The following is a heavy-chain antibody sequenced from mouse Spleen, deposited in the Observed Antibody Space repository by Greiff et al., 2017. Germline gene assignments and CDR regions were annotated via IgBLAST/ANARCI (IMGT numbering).Heavy chain of an antibody. Sequence: EVQVVESGGGLVKPGGSLKLSCAASGFTFSSYGMSWVRQTPEKRLEWVATISGGGSYTYYPDSVKGRFTISRDNAKNNLYLQMSSLRSEDTALYYCARPLYYDYDEFAYWVQGTLVTVSA. V-gene: IGHV5-9-2*01. J-gene: IGHJ3*01. CDR3: ARPLYYDYDEFAY. CDR1: GFTFSSYG. D-gene: IGHD2-4*01. CDR2: ISGGGSYT.